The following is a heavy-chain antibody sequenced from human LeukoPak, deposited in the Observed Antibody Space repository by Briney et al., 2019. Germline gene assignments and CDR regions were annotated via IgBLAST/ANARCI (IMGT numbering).Heavy chain of an antibody. Sequence: SVKVSCKASGGTFSSYVISWVRQAPGQGLEWMGGIIPIFGTANYAQKFQGRVTITADKSTSTAYMELSSLRSEDTAVYYCARTGYCSSTSCYASLDYWGQGTLVTVSS. CDR2: IIPIFGTA. CDR1: GGTFSSYV. CDR3: ARTGYCSSTSCYASLDY. V-gene: IGHV1-69*06. J-gene: IGHJ4*02. D-gene: IGHD2-2*01.